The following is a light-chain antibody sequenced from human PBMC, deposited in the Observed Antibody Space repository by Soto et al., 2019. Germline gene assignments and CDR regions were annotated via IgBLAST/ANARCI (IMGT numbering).Light chain of an antibody. V-gene: IGKV3-20*01. Sequence: EVVLTQSPGTLSLSPGERATLSCRASQRVSNNYLAWYQQKPGQSPKLLIFGSSDRATGIPDRVSGSGSGTDFTLTISSLEPEDFAVYYCQQYGSSPPYTFGQGTKLEIK. CDR3: QQYGSSPPYT. CDR1: QRVSNNY. J-gene: IGKJ2*01. CDR2: GSS.